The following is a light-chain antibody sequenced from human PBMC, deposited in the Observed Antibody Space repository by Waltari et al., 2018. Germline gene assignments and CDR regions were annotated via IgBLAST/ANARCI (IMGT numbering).Light chain of an antibody. CDR2: KAS. J-gene: IGKJ4*01. Sequence: DIQMTQSPSTLSASVGDRVTITCRASQIISTWLAWYQQKPGKAPKLLIYKASGLESGVPSRFSGSGSGTEFTPTISSLQPDDFATYYCQQYNDYPLTFGGGTKVEIK. CDR3: QQYNDYPLT. V-gene: IGKV1-5*03. CDR1: QIISTW.